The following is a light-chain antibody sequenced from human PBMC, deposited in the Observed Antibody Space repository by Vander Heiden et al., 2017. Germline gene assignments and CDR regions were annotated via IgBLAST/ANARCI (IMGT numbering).Light chain of an antibody. CDR1: QSVSSTY. CDR3: QQYGSSPYT. Sequence: EIVLTQSPGTLSLSPGERASQSVSSTYLAWYQQKPGQAPRLLFYGASSRATRIPDRFSGSGSGTDFTLSISRLEPEDFAVYYCQQYGSSPYTFGQGTKLEIK. J-gene: IGKJ2*01. V-gene: IGKV3-20*01. CDR2: GAS.